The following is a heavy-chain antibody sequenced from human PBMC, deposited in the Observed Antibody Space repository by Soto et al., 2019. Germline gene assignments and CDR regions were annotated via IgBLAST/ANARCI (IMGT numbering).Heavy chain of an antibody. Sequence: GGSLRLSFAASGFTFDDYAMHWVRQAPGKGLEWVSGISWNSGSIGYADSVKGRFIISRDDAKNSLYLQMDSLRGEDTALYYCVQGRYPTMATPLDHWGQGTQVPVSS. CDR1: GFTFDDYA. CDR2: ISWNSGSI. J-gene: IGHJ4*02. CDR3: VQGRYPTMATPLDH. D-gene: IGHD2-15*01. V-gene: IGHV3-9*01.